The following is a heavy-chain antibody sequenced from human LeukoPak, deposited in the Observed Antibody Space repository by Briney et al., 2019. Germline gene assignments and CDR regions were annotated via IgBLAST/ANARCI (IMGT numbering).Heavy chain of an antibody. J-gene: IGHJ4*02. CDR2: ISSSSSYI. CDR1: GFTFSAYS. D-gene: IGHD5-12*01. CDR3: ARPGGYGVQPLDF. Sequence: GGSLRLSCAASGFTFSAYSMNWVRQAPGKGLEWVSSISSSSSYIYYADSVKGRFTISRDNAKNSLYLQMNSLRAEDTAVYYCARPGGYGVQPLDFWGQGTLVTVST. V-gene: IGHV3-21*01.